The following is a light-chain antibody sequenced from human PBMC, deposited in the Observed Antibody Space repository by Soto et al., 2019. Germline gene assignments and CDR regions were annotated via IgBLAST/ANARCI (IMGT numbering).Light chain of an antibody. Sequence: QPALTQPASVSGSPGQSITISCAGTMRDVGAYNLVSWYQQHPGRAPQLIIYEVRNRPSGISFRFSGSKSGNTASLTISGLQAEDEADCYCSSYTSKSSIIFGGGTKVTVL. CDR2: EVR. V-gene: IGLV2-14*01. J-gene: IGLJ2*01. CDR3: SSYTSKSSII. CDR1: MRDVGAYNL.